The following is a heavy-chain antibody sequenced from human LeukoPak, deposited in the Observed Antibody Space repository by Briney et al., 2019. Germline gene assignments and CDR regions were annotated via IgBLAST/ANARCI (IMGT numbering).Heavy chain of an antibody. J-gene: IGHJ4*02. CDR3: ARVNRGVLYFDY. Sequence: GGSLRLSCAASGFTFSSYAMHWVRQAPGKGLEWVAVISYDGSNKYYADSVKGRFTISRDNSKNTLYLQMNSLRAEDTAVYYCARVNRGVLYFDYWGQGTLVTVSS. D-gene: IGHD2-8*01. CDR2: ISYDGSNK. CDR1: GFTFSSYA. V-gene: IGHV3-30-3*01.